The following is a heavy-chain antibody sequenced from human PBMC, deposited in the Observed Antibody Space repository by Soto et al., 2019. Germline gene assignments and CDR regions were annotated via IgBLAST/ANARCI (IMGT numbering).Heavy chain of an antibody. J-gene: IGHJ4*02. D-gene: IGHD2-2*01. CDR1: GFSLSASGVG. V-gene: IGHV2-5*02. Sequence: QITLKESGPTLVKPTETLTLTCTFSGFSLSASGVGVGWIRQPPGKALEWLALIYWDEDKRYSPSLKNRLTIIKDTSTNHVVLIMTKMDPVDTGTYYCARAFTAAKVPGLFDYWGQGTLVTVSS. CDR2: IYWDEDK. CDR3: ARAFTAAKVPGLFDY.